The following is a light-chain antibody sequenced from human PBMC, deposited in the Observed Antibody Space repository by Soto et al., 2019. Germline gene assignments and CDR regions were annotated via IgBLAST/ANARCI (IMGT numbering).Light chain of an antibody. V-gene: IGKV1-27*01. CDR2: AAS. CDR1: QGISNY. J-gene: IGKJ1*01. CDR3: QRYNSAPRT. Sequence: DIQMTQSPSSLSASAGDRVTITCRASQGISNYLAWYQQKPGKVPKLLIYAASTLESGVPSRFSGSGSGTDFTLTISSLQPQDAATYYCQRYNSAPRTFGQGTKVEIK.